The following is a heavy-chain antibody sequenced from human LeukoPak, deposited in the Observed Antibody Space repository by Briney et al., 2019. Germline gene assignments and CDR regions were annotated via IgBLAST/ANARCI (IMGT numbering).Heavy chain of an antibody. CDR1: GGSISSYY. Sequence: SETLSLTCTVSGGSISSYYWSWIRQPAGKGLEWIGRIYTSGSTNYNPSLKCRVTMSVDTSKNQFSLKLSSVTAADTAVYYCAREYYYDSSGYYGPYYYYYYMDVWGKGTTVTVSS. D-gene: IGHD3-22*01. V-gene: IGHV4-4*07. CDR3: AREYYYDSSGYYGPYYYYYYMDV. J-gene: IGHJ6*03. CDR2: IYTSGST.